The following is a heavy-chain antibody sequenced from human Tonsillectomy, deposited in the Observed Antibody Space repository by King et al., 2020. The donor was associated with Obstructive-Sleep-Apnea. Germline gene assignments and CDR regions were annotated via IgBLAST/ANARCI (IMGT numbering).Heavy chain of an antibody. CDR3: AKSTSRYDILTGFPDY. V-gene: IGHV3-23*04. CDR1: GFTFSSYA. Sequence: EVQLVESGGGLVQPGGSLRLSCAASGFTFSSYAMSWVRQAPGKGLEWVSAISGSGGSTYYADSVKGRFTISRDNSKNTLYLQMNSLRAEDTAVYYCAKSTSRYDILTGFPDYWGQGTLVTVSS. J-gene: IGHJ4*02. CDR2: ISGSGGST. D-gene: IGHD3-9*01.